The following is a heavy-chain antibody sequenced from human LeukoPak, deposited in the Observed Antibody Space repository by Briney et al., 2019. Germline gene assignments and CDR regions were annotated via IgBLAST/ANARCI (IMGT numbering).Heavy chain of an antibody. CDR1: GGSFRGFN. J-gene: IGHJ3*02. D-gene: IGHD3-22*01. CDR3: ARGDYYYDNSGPKGYAIDI. CDR2: INYNGRT. Sequence: SETLSLTCAVYGGSFRGFNWSWIRNPPGKGLEWIGEINYNGRTNYNSSLKSRVTISVDRSKNQFSLRLSSVTAADTAVYYCARGDYYYDNSGPKGYAIDIWGHGTMVTVSS. V-gene: IGHV4-34*01.